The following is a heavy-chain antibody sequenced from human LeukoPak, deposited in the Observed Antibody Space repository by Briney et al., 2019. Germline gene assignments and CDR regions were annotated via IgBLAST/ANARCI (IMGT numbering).Heavy chain of an antibody. V-gene: IGHV4-59*01. CDR1: GGSISSYY. CDR2: IYYSGNT. J-gene: IGHJ4*02. D-gene: IGHD5-24*01. Sequence: SSETLSLTCTVSGGSISSYYWSWIRQPPGKGLEWIGYIYYSGNTNYNPSLKSRVTISVDTSKNQFSLKLSSVTAADTAVYYCARGPWRYDYWGQGTLVTVSS. CDR3: ARGPWRYDY.